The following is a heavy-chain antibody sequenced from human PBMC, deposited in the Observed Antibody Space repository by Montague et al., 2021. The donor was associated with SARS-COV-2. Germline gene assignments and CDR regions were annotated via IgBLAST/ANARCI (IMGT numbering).Heavy chain of an antibody. CDR3: ARDSKGGRQLGNWFDP. J-gene: IGHJ5*02. CDR1: GGSLETSGYY. Sequence: SETLSLTCSVSGGSLETSGYYWGWIRQPPGKGLEWIVSTHYSGATFYNPSLKSRVTMSLDTSKNHFSLNLTSVTAADTAVYFCARDSKGGRQLGNWFDPWGQGTLVTVSS. CDR2: THYSGAT. D-gene: IGHD6-13*01. V-gene: IGHV4-39*07.